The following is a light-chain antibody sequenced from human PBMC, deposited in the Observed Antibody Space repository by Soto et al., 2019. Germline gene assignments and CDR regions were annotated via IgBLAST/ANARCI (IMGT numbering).Light chain of an antibody. CDR3: QQYNSWPT. V-gene: IGKV3-15*01. CDR1: QSVSTN. CDR2: GAS. Sequence: EIVMTQSPATLSVSPGERATLSCRASQSVSTNLAWYQQKPGQGPRLLIFGASTRAIGIPARFSGSGSGTDFTLTISSLQAEDFALYYCQQYNSWPTFGQGTKVDIK. J-gene: IGKJ1*01.